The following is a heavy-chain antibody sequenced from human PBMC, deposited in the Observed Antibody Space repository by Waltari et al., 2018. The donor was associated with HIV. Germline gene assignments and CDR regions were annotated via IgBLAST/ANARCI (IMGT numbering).Heavy chain of an antibody. CDR1: GYAFKGYV. CDR3: ARVYGELWLNYFDY. CDR2: INTNIDET. J-gene: IGHJ4*02. V-gene: IGHV1-3*04. D-gene: IGHD3-16*01. Sequence: QVQLVQSGAEVKKPGASVNVSCKAYGYAFKGYVLHWVRQAPGQGPEWMGRINTNIDETKYSQKFQGRVTITRDTSASTVYMELSSLRSEDTAVYYCARVYGELWLNYFDYWGQGTLVTVSS.